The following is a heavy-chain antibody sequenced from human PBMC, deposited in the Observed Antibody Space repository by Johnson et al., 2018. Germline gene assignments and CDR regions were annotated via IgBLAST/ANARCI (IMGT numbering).Heavy chain of an antibody. V-gene: IGHV3-30*03. CDR1: GFTFSNYG. Sequence: QVQLVQSGGGVVQXGRSLRLSCAASGFTFSNYGILWVRQDPGKGLEWVAMISYDGTNQYYGDSVRGRFTLSRDNPKNTLYLQMNSLRAEDPGVYYCAWSSSGWQGLYYYYYMDVWGKGTTVTVTS. CDR3: AWSSSGWQGLYYYYYMDV. CDR2: ISYDGTNQ. J-gene: IGHJ6*03. D-gene: IGHD6-19*01.